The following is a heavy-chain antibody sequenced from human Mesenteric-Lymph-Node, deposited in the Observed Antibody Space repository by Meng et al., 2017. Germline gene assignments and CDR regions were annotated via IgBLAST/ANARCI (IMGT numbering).Heavy chain of an antibody. CDR2: NYYSGST. CDR1: GGSISTYY. J-gene: IGHJ4*02. D-gene: IGHD3-16*02. Sequence: QVQRREAGPGLVKPAETLSLTSAVSGGSISTYYWSWIRQPPGKGLEWIGNNYYSGSTNYNPSLASRVTISVDSSKNQFSLKLSSVTAADTAVYYCARHQNGGTYPLDYWGQGTLVTVSS. V-gene: IGHV4-59*08. CDR3: ARHQNGGTYPLDY.